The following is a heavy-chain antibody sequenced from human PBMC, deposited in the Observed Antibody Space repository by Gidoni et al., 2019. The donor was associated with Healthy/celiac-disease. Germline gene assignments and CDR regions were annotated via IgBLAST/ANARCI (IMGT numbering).Heavy chain of an antibody. D-gene: IGHD4-17*01. CDR3: AKDHDYGDARDY. Sequence: EVQLLESGGGLVQPGGSLRLSCAASGFTFSSYAMSWVRQAPGKGLEWVSAISGSGGSTYYADSVKGRFTISRDNSKNTLYLQMNSLRAEETAVYYCAKDHDYGDARDYWGQGTLVTVSS. J-gene: IGHJ4*02. V-gene: IGHV3-23*01. CDR2: ISGSGGST. CDR1: GFTFSSYA.